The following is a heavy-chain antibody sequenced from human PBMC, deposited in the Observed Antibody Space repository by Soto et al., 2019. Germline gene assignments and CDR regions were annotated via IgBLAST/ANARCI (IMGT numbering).Heavy chain of an antibody. D-gene: IGHD2-2*01. CDR2: ISYDGSNK. V-gene: IGHV3-30-3*01. J-gene: IGHJ4*02. Sequence: GGSLRLSCAASGCTFSSYGMHWVRQAPGKGLEWVAVISYDGSNKYYADSVKGRFTISRDNSKNTLYLQMNSLRAEDTAVYYCARAGRRTDIVVVQRGVAAAGPFGYWGQGTLVTVSS. CDR3: ARAGRRTDIVVVQRGVAAAGPFGY. CDR1: GCTFSSYG.